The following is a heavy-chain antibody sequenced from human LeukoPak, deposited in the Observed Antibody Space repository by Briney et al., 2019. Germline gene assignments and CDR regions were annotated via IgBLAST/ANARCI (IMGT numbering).Heavy chain of an antibody. CDR2: ISWNGGDT. V-gene: IGHV3-20*04. Sequence: GGSLRLSCAASGFTFNDYGMSWVRQAPGKGLEWVSGISWNGGDTGYVDSVKGRFTISRDNAKNSLYLQMNSLRAEETALYYCARDGSGWYSDYWGQGTPVIVSS. CDR1: GFTFNDYG. D-gene: IGHD6-19*01. J-gene: IGHJ4*02. CDR3: ARDGSGWYSDY.